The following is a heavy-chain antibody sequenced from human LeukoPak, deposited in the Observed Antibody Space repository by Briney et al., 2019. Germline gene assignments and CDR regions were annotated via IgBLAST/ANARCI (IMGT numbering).Heavy chain of an antibody. V-gene: IGHV3-23*01. Sequence: GGSLRLSCVVSGFTFSNYAMSWVRQAPGKGLEWVSAIIGSGDTTYYADSVKGRFTISRDNSKNSLYLQMNSLRDEDTAVYYCARDAPTYYDFWSGYLDAFDIWGQGTMVTVSS. CDR1: GFTFSNYA. J-gene: IGHJ3*02. D-gene: IGHD3-3*01. CDR3: ARDAPTYYDFWSGYLDAFDI. CDR2: IIGSGDTT.